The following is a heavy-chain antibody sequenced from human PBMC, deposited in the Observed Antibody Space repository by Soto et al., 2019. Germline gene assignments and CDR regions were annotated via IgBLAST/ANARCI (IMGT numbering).Heavy chain of an antibody. CDR2: ISGSGGST. V-gene: IGHV3-23*01. Sequence: EVQLLESGGGLVQPGGSLRLSCAASGFTFSSYAMSWVRQAPGKGLEWVSAISGSGGSTYYADSVKGRFTISRDNSKNTLYLQMNSLRAEDTAVYYCAKEAPLYYDILTGYYDYWGQGTLVTVSS. CDR1: GFTFSSYA. J-gene: IGHJ4*02. D-gene: IGHD3-9*01. CDR3: AKEAPLYYDILTGYYDY.